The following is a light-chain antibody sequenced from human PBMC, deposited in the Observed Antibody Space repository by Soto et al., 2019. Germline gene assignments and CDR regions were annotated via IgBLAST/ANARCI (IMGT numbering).Light chain of an antibody. CDR3: QQYGNTPLS. J-gene: IGKJ5*01. CDR1: QSVSSKC. CDR2: GAS. Sequence: EVVLTQFPGTLSLSPGERATLSCRASQSVSSKCVAWYQQIPGQTPRLLIYGASSRATGIPDRFSGSGSGTDFTLTISRLEPEDFAVYYCQQYGNTPLSFGQGTRLEIK. V-gene: IGKV3-20*01.